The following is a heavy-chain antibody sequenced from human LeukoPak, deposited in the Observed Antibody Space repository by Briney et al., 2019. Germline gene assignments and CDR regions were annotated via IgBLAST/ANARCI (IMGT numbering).Heavy chain of an antibody. J-gene: IGHJ4*02. D-gene: IGHD3-22*01. V-gene: IGHV5-10-1*01. CDR2: IDPSDSYS. Sequence: PGESLKISCKGSGYSFTNYGISWVRQLPGKGLEWMGRIDPSDSYSNYGPSFQGHVTISADRSISTAYLQWRSLEASDTAMYYCARQLDYYDKRDYWGQGTLVTVAS. CDR3: ARQLDYYDKRDY. CDR1: GYSFTNYG.